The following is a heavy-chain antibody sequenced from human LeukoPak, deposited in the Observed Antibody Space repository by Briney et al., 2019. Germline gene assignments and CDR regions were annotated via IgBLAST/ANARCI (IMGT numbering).Heavy chain of an antibody. CDR1: GFTFISYA. CDR2: ISGSGGST. Sequence: PGGSLRLSCAPSGFTFISYAMSWVRQAPGKGLEWVSAISGSGGSTYYADSVKGRVTISRDNPKNTLYLQMNSLRAEDTAVYYCAKGDAIVGAAFDYWGQGTLVTVSA. CDR3: AKGDAIVGAAFDY. V-gene: IGHV3-23*01. J-gene: IGHJ4*02. D-gene: IGHD1-26*01.